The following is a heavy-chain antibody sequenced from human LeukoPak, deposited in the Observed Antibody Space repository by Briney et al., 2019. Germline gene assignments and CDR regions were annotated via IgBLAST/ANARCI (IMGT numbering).Heavy chain of an antibody. CDR1: GFTFSSYV. Sequence: GGSLRLSCAASGFTFSSYVMSWVRQAPGKGLEWVSGISGSGGTTYYADSVKGRFTISRDNSKNTLYLQMNSLRAEDTAVYYCAKVPGYDFWSGYYNYFDYWGQGTLVTVSS. D-gene: IGHD3-3*01. V-gene: IGHV3-23*01. CDR2: ISGSGGTT. CDR3: AKVPGYDFWSGYYNYFDY. J-gene: IGHJ4*02.